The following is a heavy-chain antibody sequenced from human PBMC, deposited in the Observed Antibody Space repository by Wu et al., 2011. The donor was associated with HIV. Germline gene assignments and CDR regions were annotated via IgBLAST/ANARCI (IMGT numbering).Heavy chain of an antibody. CDR2: IIPIFGTA. J-gene: IGHJ4*02. Sequence: QVQLVQSGAEVKKPGSSVKVSCRASGGAFSSHIINWVRQAPRQGLEWMGGIIPIFGTANYAQKFQGRVTITADKSTSTAYMELSSLRSEDTAMYYCARDFGGDGDSWGQGTLVTVSS. D-gene: IGHD2-21*01. CDR1: GGAFSSHI. CDR3: ARDFGGDGDS. V-gene: IGHV1-69*14.